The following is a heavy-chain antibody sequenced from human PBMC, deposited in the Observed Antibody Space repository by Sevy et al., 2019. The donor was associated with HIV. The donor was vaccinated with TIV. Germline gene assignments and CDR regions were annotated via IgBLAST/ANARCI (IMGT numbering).Heavy chain of an antibody. CDR2: IIGSGGTT. CDR1: GFTFSSYA. J-gene: IGHJ4*02. D-gene: IGHD5-12*01. Sequence: GGSLRLSCAASGFTFSSYAMTWVRRPPGKGLEWVSLIIGSGGTTDYADSVKGRFTISRDNFKNTLYLQMNSPRAEDTAVYYCVKLGSGYTYFDYWGQGTLVTVSS. CDR3: VKLGSGYTYFDY. V-gene: IGHV3-23*01.